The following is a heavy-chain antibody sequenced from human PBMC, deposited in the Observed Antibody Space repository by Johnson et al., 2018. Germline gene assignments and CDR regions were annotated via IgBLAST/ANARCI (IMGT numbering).Heavy chain of an antibody. CDR3: ARDSWDTSSWYGAFDI. CDR1: GGSLSSGSYY. V-gene: IGHV4-61*01. Sequence: QVQLQESGPGLVKPSEALSLTCTVSGGSLSSGSYYWSWIRQPPGKGLEWIGYIYYSGNTNYNPSLKNRVTISVDTSKNQFSLKLSSVTAADTAVFYCARDSWDTSSWYGAFDIWGLGTMVTVSS. J-gene: IGHJ3*02. D-gene: IGHD6-13*01. CDR2: IYYSGNT.